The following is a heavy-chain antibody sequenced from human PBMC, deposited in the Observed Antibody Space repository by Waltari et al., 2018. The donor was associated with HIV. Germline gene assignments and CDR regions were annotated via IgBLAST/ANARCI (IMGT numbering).Heavy chain of an antibody. J-gene: IGHJ5*02. CDR3: ARVQGYSYAVNWFDP. CDR1: GFTFSSYW. V-gene: IGHV3-74*01. CDR2: NNSDWGST. D-gene: IGHD5-18*01. Sequence: EVQLVESGGGLVQPGGSLRLSCAASGFTFSSYWMHWVRQAPGKGLVWVSRNNSDWGSTSYADSVKGRFTISRDNAKNTLYLQMNRLRAEDTAVYYCARVQGYSYAVNWFDPWGQGTLVTVSS.